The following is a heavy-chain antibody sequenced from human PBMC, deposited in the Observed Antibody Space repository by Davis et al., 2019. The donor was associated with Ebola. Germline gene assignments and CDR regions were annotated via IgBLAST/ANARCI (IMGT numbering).Heavy chain of an antibody. CDR1: VFTFSSYE. Sequence: GESLKISCVASVFTFSSYEMNWVRQAPGKGLEWVSYISSSGRATYYTDSVKGRFTIPRDNAKNSLDLQMNSLRAEDTAAYYCARGSGYFEDSSFDSWGQGILVTVSS. J-gene: IGHJ4*02. CDR2: ISSSGRAT. V-gene: IGHV3-48*03. CDR3: ARGSGYFEDSSFDS. D-gene: IGHD3-3*01.